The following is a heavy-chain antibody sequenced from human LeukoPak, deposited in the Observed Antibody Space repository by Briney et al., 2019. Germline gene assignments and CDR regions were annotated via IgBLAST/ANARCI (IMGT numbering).Heavy chain of an antibody. D-gene: IGHD3-10*01. CDR2: ISAYNGNT. J-gene: IGHJ4*02. CDR3: ARDSPAGSGTYYNDSPDY. Sequence: ASVKVSCKASGYTFSSYGISWVRQDPGQGLEWMGWISAYNGNTNYRQKLQGRVTMTTDTSSSTAYMDLRSLRSDDTAIYYCARDSPAGSGTYYNDSPDYWGQGTLVTVSS. V-gene: IGHV1-18*01. CDR1: GYTFSSYG.